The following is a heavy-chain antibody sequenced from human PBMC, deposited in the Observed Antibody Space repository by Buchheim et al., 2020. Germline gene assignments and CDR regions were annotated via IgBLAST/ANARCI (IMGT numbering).Heavy chain of an antibody. Sequence: QVQLVQSGAEVKKPGASVKVSCKASGYTFTSYAMHWVRQAPGQRLEWMGWINAGNGSTKYSQKFQGRVTITRDTSASTAYMELSSLRSEDTAVYYCARDVHDSSGYLYFQHWGQGTL. CDR1: GYTFTSYA. CDR3: ARDVHDSSGYLYFQH. CDR2: INAGNGST. V-gene: IGHV1-3*01. D-gene: IGHD3-22*01. J-gene: IGHJ1*01.